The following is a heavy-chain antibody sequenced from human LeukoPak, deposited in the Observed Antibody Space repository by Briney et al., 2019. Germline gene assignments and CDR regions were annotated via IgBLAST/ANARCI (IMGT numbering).Heavy chain of an antibody. CDR3: ARSFSDAFDI. CDR2: INPSGGST. V-gene: IGHV1-46*01. J-gene: IGHJ3*02. CDR1: GYTFTSYY. Sequence: ASVKVSCKASGYTFTSYYMHWVRQAPGQGLEWMGIINPSGGSTSYAQKFQGRVTMTRDTSASTAYMELSSLRSEDTAVYYCARSFSDAFDIWGQGTMVTVSS. D-gene: IGHD3-16*02.